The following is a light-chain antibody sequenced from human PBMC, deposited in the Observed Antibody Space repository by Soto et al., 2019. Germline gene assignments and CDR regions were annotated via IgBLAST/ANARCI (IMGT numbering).Light chain of an antibody. J-gene: IGKJ1*01. CDR1: QSISSK. CDR3: QHYNDWRGT. Sequence: EIVMTQSPATLSVSPGEGATLSCRASQSISSKLAWYQQKRGQAPRLLIYGASTRATGVPARFSGSGSGTEFPLTISSLQSEDRAGYYCQHYNDWRGTFGQGTKVEIK. CDR2: GAS. V-gene: IGKV3-15*01.